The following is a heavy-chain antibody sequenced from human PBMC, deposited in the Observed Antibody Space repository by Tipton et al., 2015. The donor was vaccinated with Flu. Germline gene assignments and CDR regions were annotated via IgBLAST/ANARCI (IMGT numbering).Heavy chain of an antibody. Sequence: TLSLTCTVSGGSISSYCWSWIRQPPGKGLEWIGYIYYSGSTNYNPSLKSRVTISVDTSKNQFSLKLSSVTAADTAVYYCARDPRIAVAGDHDAFDIWGQGTMVTVSS. J-gene: IGHJ3*02. V-gene: IGHV4-59*01. CDR2: IYYSGST. CDR3: ARDPRIAVAGDHDAFDI. CDR1: GGSISSYC. D-gene: IGHD6-19*01.